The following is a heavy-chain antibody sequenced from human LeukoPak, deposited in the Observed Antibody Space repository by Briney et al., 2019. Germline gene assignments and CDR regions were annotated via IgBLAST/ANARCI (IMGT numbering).Heavy chain of an antibody. D-gene: IGHD3/OR15-3a*01. Sequence: GGSLRLSCGASGFTFSTYIMNWVRQPPGKGLEWVSSISGGSSYIRYTDSLKGRFTISRDNAKNSLHLQMNSLRAEDTAVYYCARGRTGHHSYYYYYMDVWGKGTTVTVSS. J-gene: IGHJ6*03. CDR2: ISGGSSYI. CDR3: ARGRTGHHSYYYYYMDV. CDR1: GFTFSTYI. V-gene: IGHV3-21*04.